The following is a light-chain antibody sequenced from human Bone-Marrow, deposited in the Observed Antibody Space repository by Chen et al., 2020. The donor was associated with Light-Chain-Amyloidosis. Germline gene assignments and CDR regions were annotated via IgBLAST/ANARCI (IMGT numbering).Light chain of an antibody. J-gene: IGKJ4*01. CDR3: QQYYSTPLT. V-gene: IGKV4-1*01. CDR2: WAS. Sequence: DIVMTQSPDSLAVSLGERPTINCKSSQSVLYSSNNKNYLAWYQQKPGQPLKLLIYWASTRESGVPDRFSGGGSGTDFTLTISSLQAEDVAVYYCQQYYSTPLTFGGGTKVEIQ. CDR1: QSVLYSSNNKNY.